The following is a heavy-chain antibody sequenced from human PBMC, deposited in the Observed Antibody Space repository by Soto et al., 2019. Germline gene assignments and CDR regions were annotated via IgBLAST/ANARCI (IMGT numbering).Heavy chain of an antibody. V-gene: IGHV1-69*13. CDR2: IIPIFGTA. D-gene: IGHD6-19*01. CDR1: GGTFSSYA. J-gene: IGHJ4*02. Sequence: SVKVSCKASGGTFSSYAISWVRQSPGQGLEWMGGIIPIFGTANYAQKFQGRVTITADESTSTAYMELSSLRSEDTAVYYCARARLYSSGWYSEPFDYWGQGTLVTVSS. CDR3: ARARLYSSGWYSEPFDY.